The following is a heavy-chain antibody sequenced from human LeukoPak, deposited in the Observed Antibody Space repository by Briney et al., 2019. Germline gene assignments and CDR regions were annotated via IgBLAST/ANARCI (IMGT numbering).Heavy chain of an antibody. J-gene: IGHJ6*02. CDR3: ARFLGRITISGVVPYGMDV. CDR1: GXTVSSNY. Sequence: GGSLRLSCAASGXTVSSNYVTWVRQAPGKGLEWVSLIYSAGGTYSTRSVKGLCTISRHSSKNTLYLQMNSLRGEDTAVYYCARFLGRITISGVVPYGMDVWGQGTTVTVSS. D-gene: IGHD3-3*01. V-gene: IGHV3-53*04. CDR2: IYSAGGT.